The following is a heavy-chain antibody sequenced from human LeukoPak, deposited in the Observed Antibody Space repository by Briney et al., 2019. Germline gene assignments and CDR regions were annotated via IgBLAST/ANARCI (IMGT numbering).Heavy chain of an antibody. CDR1: GFPVSNAW. Sequence: GGSLRLSCTASGFPVSNAWMNWVRQAPGKGLEWVGRIKSKTDGGTTDYAAPVKGRFTISRDDSENTVYLQMSSLQIEDTAVYYCITRANWGQGTLVTVSS. CDR3: ITRAN. V-gene: IGHV3-15*01. J-gene: IGHJ4*02. CDR2: IKSKTDGGTT.